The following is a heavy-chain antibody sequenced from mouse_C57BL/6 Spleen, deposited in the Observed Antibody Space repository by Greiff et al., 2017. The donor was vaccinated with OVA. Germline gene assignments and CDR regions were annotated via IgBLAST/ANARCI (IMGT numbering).Heavy chain of an antibody. J-gene: IGHJ4*01. V-gene: IGHV5-17*01. Sequence: DVKLVESGGGLVKPGGSLKLSCAASGFTFSDYGMHWVRQAPEKGLEWVAYISSGSSTIYYADTVKGRFTISRDNAKNTLFLQMTSLRSEDTAMYYCARPPDEGYYAMDYWGQGTSVTVSS. CDR1: GFTFSDYG. CDR3: ARPPDEGYYAMDY. CDR2: ISSGSSTI.